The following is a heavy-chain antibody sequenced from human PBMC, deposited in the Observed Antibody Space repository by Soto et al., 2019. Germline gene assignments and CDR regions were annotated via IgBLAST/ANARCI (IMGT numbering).Heavy chain of an antibody. CDR3: ATGTRYRTRWTYYTDYGLDV. CDR1: GDTFKSYF. D-gene: IGHD5-12*01. V-gene: IGHV1-2*02. Sequence: QFVQSGAEVKKPGASVRVSCKGSGDTFKSYFLIWVRQAPGQGPEWMGWINPNSGATQYAQKFPGKGTMTKDPSISSAYMELTRLTSDDTAVYYCATGTRYRTRWTYYTDYGLDVWGPGTTVIVSS. J-gene: IGHJ6*02. CDR2: INPNSGAT.